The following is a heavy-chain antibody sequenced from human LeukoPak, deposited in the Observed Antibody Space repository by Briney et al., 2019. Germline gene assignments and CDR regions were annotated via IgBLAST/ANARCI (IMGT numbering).Heavy chain of an antibody. CDR3: ARAPHFFDTSGSRYYFDY. CDR2: FYYSGNT. J-gene: IGHJ4*02. Sequence: SETLSLTCTVSGYSISSGYYWGWIRQPPGKGLEWIGSFYYSGNTYYSPSLMSRVTISVDTSKNQFSLILRSVTAADTAVYYCARAPHFFDTSGSRYYFDYWGQGALVTVSS. V-gene: IGHV4-38-2*02. CDR1: GYSISSGYY. D-gene: IGHD3-22*01.